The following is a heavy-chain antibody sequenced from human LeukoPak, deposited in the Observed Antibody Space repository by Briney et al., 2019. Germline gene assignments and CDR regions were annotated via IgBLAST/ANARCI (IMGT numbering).Heavy chain of an antibody. Sequence: SETLSLTCTVSGGSVSSGSYYWSWIRQPPGKGLEWIGYIYYSGSTNYNPSLKSRVTISVDTSKNQFSLKLSSVTAADTAVYYCARSRLEGSSWHRWGQGTLVTVSS. CDR1: GGSVSSGSYY. V-gene: IGHV4-61*01. J-gene: IGHJ4*02. CDR3: ARSRLEGSSWHR. CDR2: IYYSGST. D-gene: IGHD6-13*01.